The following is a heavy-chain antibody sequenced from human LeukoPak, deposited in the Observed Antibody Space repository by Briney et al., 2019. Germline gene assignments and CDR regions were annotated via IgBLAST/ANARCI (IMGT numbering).Heavy chain of an antibody. V-gene: IGHV3-53*01. CDR1: GFTVSGNY. Sequence: PGGSLRLSCAVSGFTVSGNYMTWVRQAPGKGLEWVSVIYSGGSIYYADPVKGRFTISRDISKNTVDLQLNSLRAEDTAVYYCASGKETSMAQGYWGQGTLVTVSS. CDR3: ASGKETSMAQGY. J-gene: IGHJ4*02. CDR2: IYSGGSI. D-gene: IGHD5-18*01.